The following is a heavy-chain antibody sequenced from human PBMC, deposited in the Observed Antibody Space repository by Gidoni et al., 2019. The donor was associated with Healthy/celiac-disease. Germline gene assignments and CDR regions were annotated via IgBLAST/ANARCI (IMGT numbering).Heavy chain of an antibody. J-gene: IGHJ4*02. CDR3: ASMDTAMVSFDY. CDR2: IIPILGIA. CDR1: AGTFSSYA. Sequence: QVQLVQSGAEVKKPGSSVRVSCKASAGTFSSYALSWVRQAPGQGIEWMGRIIPILGIANYAKKFQGRVTITADKSTSTAYMELSSLRSEDTAVYYCASMDTAMVSFDYWGQGTLVTVSS. V-gene: IGHV1-69*04. D-gene: IGHD5-18*01.